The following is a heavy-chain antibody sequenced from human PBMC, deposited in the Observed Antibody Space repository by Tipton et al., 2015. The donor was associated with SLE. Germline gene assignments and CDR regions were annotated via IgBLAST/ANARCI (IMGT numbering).Heavy chain of an antibody. Sequence: TLSLTCTVSGGSIRSYFWGWIRQPPGKGLEWIGYIYYSGSTNYNPSLKSRVTISVDTSKNQFSLKLSSVTAADTAVYYCARAGLGYTYYYYMDVWGKGTTVTVSS. D-gene: IGHD5-18*01. CDR1: GGSIRSYF. CDR3: ARAGLGYTYYYYMDV. CDR2: IYYSGST. V-gene: IGHV4-59*01. J-gene: IGHJ6*03.